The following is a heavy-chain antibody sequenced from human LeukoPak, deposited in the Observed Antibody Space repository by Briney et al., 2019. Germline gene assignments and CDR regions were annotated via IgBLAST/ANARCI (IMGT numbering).Heavy chain of an antibody. CDR3: ATHSSSWSSPFDY. CDR2: LYIGRDT. Sequence: SETLSLTCTVSDGSISNYYWSWIRQPAGKGLEWIGRLYIGRDTDYNPSLKSRVTISVDTSKNQFSLKLSSVTAADTAVYYCATHSSSWSSPFDYWGQGTLVTVSS. V-gene: IGHV4-4*07. J-gene: IGHJ4*02. CDR1: DGSISNYY. D-gene: IGHD6-13*01.